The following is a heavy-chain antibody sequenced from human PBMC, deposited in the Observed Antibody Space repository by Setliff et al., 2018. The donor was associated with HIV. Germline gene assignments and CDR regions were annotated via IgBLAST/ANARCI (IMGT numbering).Heavy chain of an antibody. V-gene: IGHV3-7*01. D-gene: IGHD4-17*01. CDR2: INQDGSEK. Sequence: GGSLRLSCAASRFDFNNYWMVWVRQAPGKGLEWVANINQDGSEKNYVDSVKGRFTISRDNAKNSLFLQMNSLRAEDTAVYYCARGQTSVTLQFDHWGQGTLVTVSS. CDR1: RFDFNNYW. J-gene: IGHJ4*02. CDR3: ARGQTSVTLQFDH.